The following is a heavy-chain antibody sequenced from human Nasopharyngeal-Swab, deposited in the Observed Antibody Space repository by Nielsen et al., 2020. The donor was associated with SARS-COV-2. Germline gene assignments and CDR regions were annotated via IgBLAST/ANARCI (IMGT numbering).Heavy chain of an antibody. CDR3: ARGAQLGSGGSQYYYYYYGMDV. CDR1: GGSISSYY. D-gene: IGHD2-15*01. Sequence: SETLSLTCTVSGGSISSYYWSWIRQPPGKGLEWIGYIYYSGSTNYNPSLKSRVTISVDTSKKQFSLKLSSVTAADTAVYYCARGAQLGSGGSQYYYYYYGMDVWGQGTTVTVSS. CDR2: IYYSGST. J-gene: IGHJ6*02. V-gene: IGHV4-59*13.